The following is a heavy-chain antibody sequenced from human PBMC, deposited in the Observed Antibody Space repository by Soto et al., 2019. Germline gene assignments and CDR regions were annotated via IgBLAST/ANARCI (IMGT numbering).Heavy chain of an antibody. D-gene: IGHD4-17*01. CDR1: EFTFSSYV. Sequence: EVQLVESGGGLVKPGGSLRLSCAASEFTFSSYVMNWVRQAPGKGLEWVSSISSSSTYIYSADSLKGRFTISRDNVKNSLYLQMNSLRAEDTAVYYCARGVTTNKGYFDLWGRGTLVTVSS. V-gene: IGHV3-21*06. CDR2: ISSSSTYI. CDR3: ARGVTTNKGYFDL. J-gene: IGHJ2*01.